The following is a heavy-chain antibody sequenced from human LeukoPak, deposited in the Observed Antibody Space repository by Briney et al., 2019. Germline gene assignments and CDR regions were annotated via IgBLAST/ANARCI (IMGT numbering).Heavy chain of an antibody. Sequence: GGSLRLSCAASGFSFSVYEMHWVRQAPGKGLEWISDISSSGTTTYYADSVKGRFTISRDNTKNSLFLQRNRLRVEDTAIYYCTTLTAASNFDYWGQGTLVTVSS. D-gene: IGHD6-25*01. V-gene: IGHV3-48*03. CDR2: ISSSGTTT. CDR1: GFSFSVYE. CDR3: TTLTAASNFDY. J-gene: IGHJ4*02.